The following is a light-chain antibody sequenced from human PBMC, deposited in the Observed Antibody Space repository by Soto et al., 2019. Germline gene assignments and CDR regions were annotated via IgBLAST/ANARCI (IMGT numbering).Light chain of an antibody. CDR1: QSISTW. Sequence: DIQMTQSPSTLSATEGDRVTITCRASQSISTWLAWYQQKPGKAPKLLIYKASSLEGGVPSRFGGSGSGTLFNITISSLHPDDFATYYCQQDNSYPLTCGGGTKVDIK. J-gene: IGKJ4*01. CDR3: QQDNSYPLT. V-gene: IGKV1-5*03. CDR2: KAS.